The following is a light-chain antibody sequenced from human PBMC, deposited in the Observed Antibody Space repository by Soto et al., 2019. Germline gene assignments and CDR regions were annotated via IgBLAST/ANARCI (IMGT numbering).Light chain of an antibody. CDR3: QQYNSSPMYT. CDR1: QSISSW. V-gene: IGKV1-5*01. J-gene: IGKJ2*01. CDR2: DAS. Sequence: DIQMTQSPSTLSASVGDRVTITCRASQSISSWLAWYQQKPGKATKLLIYDASSLESGVPSRFSGSGSGTEFTLTISSLQPDDFATYYCQQYNSSPMYTFGQGTKLEI.